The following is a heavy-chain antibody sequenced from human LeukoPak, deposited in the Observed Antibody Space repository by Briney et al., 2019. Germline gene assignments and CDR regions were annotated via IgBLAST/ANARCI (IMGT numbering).Heavy chain of an antibody. CDR1: GGSISSSSYY. D-gene: IGHD6-13*01. V-gene: IGHV4-39*01. Sequence: TPSETLSLTCTVSGGSISSSSYYWGWIRQPPGKGLEWIGYIFYSGSTYYNPSLKSRVTISIDTSKNQFSLKLSSVTAADTAVYYCARGIYSSSWSLMLHWFDPWGQGTLVTVSS. CDR3: ARGIYSSSWSLMLHWFDP. J-gene: IGHJ5*02. CDR2: IFYSGST.